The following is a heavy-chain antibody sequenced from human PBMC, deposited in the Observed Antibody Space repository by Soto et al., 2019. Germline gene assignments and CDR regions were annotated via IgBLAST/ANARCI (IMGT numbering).Heavy chain of an antibody. J-gene: IGHJ4*02. CDR2: MNPNSGNT. Sequence: QVQLVQSGAEVKKPGASVKVSCKASGYTFTSYDINWVRQATGQGLEWMGWMNPNSGNTGYAQKFQGRVTMTRNTSISTAYMELSSLRSEDTAVYYCARTDFPRLRYFATGAQNDYWGQGTLVTVSS. CDR3: ARTDFPRLRYFATGAQNDY. V-gene: IGHV1-8*01. CDR1: GYTFTSYD. D-gene: IGHD3-9*01.